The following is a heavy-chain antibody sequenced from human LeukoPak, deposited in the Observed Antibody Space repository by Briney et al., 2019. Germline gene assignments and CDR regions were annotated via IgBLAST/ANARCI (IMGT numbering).Heavy chain of an antibody. J-gene: IGHJ3*02. D-gene: IGHD6-13*01. V-gene: IGHV1-8*01. CDR1: GYTFTSYD. CDR2: MNPNSGNT. CDR3: ARQGSSSWYRYDAFDI. Sequence: ASVKVSCKASGYTFTSYDINWVRQATGRGLEWMGWMNPNSGNTGYAQKFQGRVTMTRNTSISTAYMELSSLRSEDTAVYYCARQGSSSWYRYDAFDIWGQGTMVTVSS.